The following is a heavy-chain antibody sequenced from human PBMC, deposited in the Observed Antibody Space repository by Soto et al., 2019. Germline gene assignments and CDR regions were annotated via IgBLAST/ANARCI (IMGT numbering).Heavy chain of an antibody. D-gene: IGHD6-19*01. V-gene: IGHV3-23*01. CDR3: GKERRGSGWSVCDF. Sequence: VQLLESGGGLVQPGGSLRLSCAASGFIFRDYAMNWVRQAPGKGLEWVSDISGSGDSARYADSVKGRVTISRDNSRDTLYLHLNSLRVDDTAVYYCGKERRGSGWSVCDFWGQGDLVTVSS. J-gene: IGHJ4*02. CDR1: GFIFRDYA. CDR2: ISGSGDSA.